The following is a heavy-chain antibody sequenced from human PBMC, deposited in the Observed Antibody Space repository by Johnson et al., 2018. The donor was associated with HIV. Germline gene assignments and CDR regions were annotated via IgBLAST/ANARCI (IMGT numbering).Heavy chain of an antibody. V-gene: IGHV3-30-3*01. CDR2: ISYDGSNK. Sequence: QVQLVESGGGVVQPGRSLRLSCAASGFTFSNYAMHWVRQAPGKGLEWVTFISYDGSNKYYADSMRGRFTISRDNSKNTLYLQMNSLRAEDTAIYYCASGLRGFSYGTPFGAFDIWGQGTMVTVSS. CDR3: ASGLRGFSYGTPFGAFDI. J-gene: IGHJ3*02. D-gene: IGHD5-18*01. CDR1: GFTFSNYA.